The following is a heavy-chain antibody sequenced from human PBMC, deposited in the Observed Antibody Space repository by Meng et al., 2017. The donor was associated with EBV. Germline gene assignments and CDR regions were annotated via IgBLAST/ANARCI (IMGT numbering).Heavy chain of an antibody. CDR2: LIPMSGAP. D-gene: IGHD3-10*01. J-gene: IGHJ4*02. CDR1: GGPFRSDA. Sequence: QVLVEESGAEVKRPGSLVKISCKTSGGPFRSDAVSWVRQGPGQGLEWLGGLIPMSGAPHYAQKFQDRVTITADEYTRTHYMELSSLRSDDTAMYYCASESGRGFTPDFWGQGTLVTVSS. CDR3: ASESGRGFTPDF. V-gene: IGHV1-69*01.